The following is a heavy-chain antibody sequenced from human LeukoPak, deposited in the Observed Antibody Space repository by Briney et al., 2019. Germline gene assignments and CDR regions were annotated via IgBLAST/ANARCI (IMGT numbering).Heavy chain of an antibody. CDR1: GGSITGYY. Sequence: SETLSLTCTVSGGSITGYYWSWIRQPPGKGLDWIGNIYYSGSTNYHPPLKSRVTISLDTSKNQFSLKLSSVTAADTAVYYCARRAFSSGYYYFDYWGQGTLVTVSS. J-gene: IGHJ4*02. D-gene: IGHD3-22*01. CDR3: ARRAFSSGYYYFDY. V-gene: IGHV4-59*08. CDR2: IYYSGST.